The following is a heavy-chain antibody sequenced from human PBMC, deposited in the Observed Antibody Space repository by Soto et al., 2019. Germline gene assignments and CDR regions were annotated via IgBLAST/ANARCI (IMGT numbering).Heavy chain of an antibody. V-gene: IGHV1-69*12. CDR1: GGTFRTAA. CDR2: IMPVFRTP. J-gene: IGHJ6*02. D-gene: IGHD2-8*01. CDR3: ARDNDRPQLGGNYYYILDV. Sequence: QVHLEQSGAEVKKPGSSVKVSCKASGGTFRTAAISWVRQAPGQGLEWLGGIMPVFRTPDYAQKFQGRVTITADESTSTAYMELSGLRSDYTAVYYCARDNDRPQLGGNYYYILDVWGQGTTITVSS.